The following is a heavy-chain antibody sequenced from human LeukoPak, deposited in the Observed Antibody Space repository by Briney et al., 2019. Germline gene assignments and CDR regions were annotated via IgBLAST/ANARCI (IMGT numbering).Heavy chain of an antibody. CDR1: GGPISSYY. J-gene: IGHJ4*02. V-gene: IGHV4-4*07. CDR2: IYTSGST. Sequence: SETLSLTCTVSGGPISSYYWSWIRQPAGKGLEWIGRIYTSGSTNYNPSLKSRVTMSVDTSKNQFSLKLSSVTAADTAVYYCARGLLDFWTTYYVDFWAQGTLVTVSS. D-gene: IGHD3/OR15-3a*01. CDR3: ARGLLDFWTTYYVDF.